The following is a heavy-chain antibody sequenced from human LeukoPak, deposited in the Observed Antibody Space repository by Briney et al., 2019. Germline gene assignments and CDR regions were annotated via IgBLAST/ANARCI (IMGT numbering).Heavy chain of an antibody. Sequence: SQTLSLTCAISGDSVSINSVAYNWIRQSPSRGLEWLGRTYYRSKWNYEYTVSVRSRITVNLDTSKNQFSLQLNSVTPDDTAVYYCARAVIGTTRYFESWGQGTLVTVSS. V-gene: IGHV6-1*01. CDR2: TYYRSKWNY. J-gene: IGHJ4*02. CDR3: ARAVIGTTRYFES. D-gene: IGHD1-1*01. CDR1: GDSVSINSVA.